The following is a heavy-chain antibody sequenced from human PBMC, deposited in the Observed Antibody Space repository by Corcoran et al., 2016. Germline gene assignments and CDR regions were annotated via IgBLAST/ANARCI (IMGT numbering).Heavy chain of an antibody. CDR3: ARGPTYGRRSDY. Sequence: QVQLVQSGAEVKKNGSSVKVSCKASGGTFSSYTISWVRQAPGQGLLWMGGIIPIFGTANYAQKFQGRVTITADESTSTAYMELSSLRSEDTAVYYCARGPTYGRRSDYWGQGTLVTVSS. CDR2: IIPIFGTA. J-gene: IGHJ4*02. CDR1: GGTFSSYT. V-gene: IGHV1-69*01. D-gene: IGHD4-17*01.